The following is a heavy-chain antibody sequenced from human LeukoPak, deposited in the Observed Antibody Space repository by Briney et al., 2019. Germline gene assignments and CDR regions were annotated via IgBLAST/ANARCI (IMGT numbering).Heavy chain of an antibody. CDR2: FDPEDGET. Sequence: APVKVSCKVSGYTLTELSMHWVRQAPGKGLEWMGGFDPEDGETIYAQKFQGRVTMTEDTSTDTAYMELSSLRSEDTAVYYCATDPTTRLRRPTSAYGMDVWGQGTTVTVSS. CDR1: GYTLTELS. CDR3: ATDPTTRLRRPTSAYGMDV. V-gene: IGHV1-24*01. D-gene: IGHD4-17*01. J-gene: IGHJ6*02.